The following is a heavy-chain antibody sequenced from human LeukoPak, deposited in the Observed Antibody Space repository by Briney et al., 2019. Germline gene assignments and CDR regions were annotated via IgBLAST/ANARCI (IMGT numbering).Heavy chain of an antibody. CDR1: GGSFSDYY. D-gene: IGHD2-21*02. J-gene: IGHJ6*02. CDR3: ARSVRSNLSGDDLNYYYYYGMDV. Sequence: PSETLSLTCAVYGGSFSDYYWSWIRQPPGKGLEWIGEVEHSGSTHYNPSLKSRITVSVDTSKNQFSPKMSSVTAADTAVYYCARSVRSNLSGDDLNYYYYYGMDVWGQGTAVTVSS. V-gene: IGHV4-34*01. CDR2: VEHSGST.